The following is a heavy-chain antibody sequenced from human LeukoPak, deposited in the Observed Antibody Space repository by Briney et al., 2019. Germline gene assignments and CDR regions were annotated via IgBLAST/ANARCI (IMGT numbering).Heavy chain of an antibody. D-gene: IGHD2-8*01. Sequence: ASVKASCKASGYTFTSYAMHWVRQAPGQRLEWMGWINAGNGNTKYSQKFQGRVTITGDTSASTVYMELSSLRSEDTAVYYCARETGKWDFDYWGQGTLVIVSS. CDR2: INAGNGNT. V-gene: IGHV1-3*01. J-gene: IGHJ4*02. CDR1: GYTFTSYA. CDR3: ARETGKWDFDY.